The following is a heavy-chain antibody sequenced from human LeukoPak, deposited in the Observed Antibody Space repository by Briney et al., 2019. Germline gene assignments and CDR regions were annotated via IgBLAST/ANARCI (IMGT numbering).Heavy chain of an antibody. CDR3: ARELTYAVTADMDV. Sequence: GGSLRLSCAASGFTFSSYSMNWVRQAPGKGLEWVSSISSSSSYIYYAGSVKGRFTISRDNAKNSLYLQMNSLRAEDTAVYYCARELTYAVTADMDVWGKGTTVTVSS. CDR1: GFTFSSYS. V-gene: IGHV3-21*01. J-gene: IGHJ6*03. D-gene: IGHD4-23*01. CDR2: ISSSSSYI.